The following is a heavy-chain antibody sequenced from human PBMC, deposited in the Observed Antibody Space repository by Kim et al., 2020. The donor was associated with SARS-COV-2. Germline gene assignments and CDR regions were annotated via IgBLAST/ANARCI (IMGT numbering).Heavy chain of an antibody. J-gene: IGHJ4*02. CDR3: ARETRSGFALDY. V-gene: IGHV3-21*01. Sequence: IYYADSVKGRFTISRDNAKNSLYLQMNSLRAEDTAVYYCARETRSGFALDYWGQGTLVTVSS. CDR2: I. D-gene: IGHD3-3*01.